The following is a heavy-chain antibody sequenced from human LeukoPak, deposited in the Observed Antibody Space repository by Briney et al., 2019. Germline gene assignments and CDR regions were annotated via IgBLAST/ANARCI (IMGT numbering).Heavy chain of an antibody. CDR2: IYHSGST. Sequence: SETLSLTCAVSGGSISSGGYSWSWIRQPPGKGLEWIGYIYHSGSTYYNPSLKSRVTISVDRSKNQFSLKLSSVTAANTAVYYCARAKNQLPRFDPRGQGTLVTVSS. D-gene: IGHD2-2*01. V-gene: IGHV4-30-2*01. CDR3: ARAKNQLPRFDP. CDR1: GGSISSGGYS. J-gene: IGHJ5*02.